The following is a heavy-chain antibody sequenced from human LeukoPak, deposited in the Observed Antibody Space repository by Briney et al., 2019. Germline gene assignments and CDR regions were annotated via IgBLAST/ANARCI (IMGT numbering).Heavy chain of an antibody. Sequence: GGSLRLSCAASGFTFSSYGMHWVRQAPGKGLEWVAFIRYDGSNKYYADSVKGRFTISRDNSKNSLYLQMNSLRAEDTAVYYCARANDYDFWSGVAWVDYWGQGTTVAVSS. D-gene: IGHD3-3*01. CDR2: IRYDGSNK. J-gene: IGHJ4*03. CDR3: ARANDYDFWSGVAWVDY. CDR1: GFTFSSYG. V-gene: IGHV3-30*02.